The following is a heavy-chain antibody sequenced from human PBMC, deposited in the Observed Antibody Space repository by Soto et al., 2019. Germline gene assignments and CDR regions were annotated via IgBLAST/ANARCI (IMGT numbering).Heavy chain of an antibody. CDR2: ISGSGGST. J-gene: IGHJ6*03. V-gene: IGHV3-23*01. D-gene: IGHD2-15*01. CDR3: AKFYCSGGSCNRGGDYYYYMDV. Sequence: EVQLLESGGGLVQPGGSLRLSCAASGFTFSSYAMSWVRQAPGKGLEWVSAISGSGGSTYYADSVKGRFTISRYNSKNTLYLQMNSLRAEDTAVYYCAKFYCSGGSCNRGGDYYYYMDVWGKGTTVTVSS. CDR1: GFTFSSYA.